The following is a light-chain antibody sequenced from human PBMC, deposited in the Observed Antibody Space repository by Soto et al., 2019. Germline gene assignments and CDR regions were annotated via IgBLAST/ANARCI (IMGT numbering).Light chain of an antibody. CDR1: SSNIGNNY. CDR2: DNN. CDR3: ATWDSSLSGVV. V-gene: IGLV1-51*01. Sequence: QSVLTQPPSVSAAPGQKVIISCSGSSSNIGNNYVSWYQHLPGTAPKLLIYDNNKRPSGIPDRFSGSKSGTSATLGITGLQTGDEADYCCATWDSSLSGVVFGGGTKLTVL. J-gene: IGLJ2*01.